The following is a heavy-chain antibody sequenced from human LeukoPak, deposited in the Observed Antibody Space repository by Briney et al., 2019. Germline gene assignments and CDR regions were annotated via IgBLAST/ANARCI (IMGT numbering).Heavy chain of an antibody. Sequence: GSLRLSCGASGFTFSTYWMHWVRQAPGKGVVWVSRINGDGSSTSYADSVKGRFTISRDNAKNTLYLQMNSLRAEDTAVYYCGQSSPVLLWSWGQGTLVAVSS. J-gene: IGHJ5*02. D-gene: IGHD3-10*01. V-gene: IGHV3-74*01. CDR1: GFTFSTYW. CDR2: INGDGSST. CDR3: GQSSPVLLWS.